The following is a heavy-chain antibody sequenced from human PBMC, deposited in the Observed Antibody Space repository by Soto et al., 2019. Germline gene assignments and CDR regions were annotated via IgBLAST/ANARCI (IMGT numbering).Heavy chain of an antibody. CDR3: ARADYGDYGEDY. CDR1: GFTFSSYS. J-gene: IGHJ4*02. CDR2: ISSSSSYI. Sequence: GGSLRLSCAASGFTFSSYSMNWVRQAPGKGLEWVSSISSSSSYIYYADSVKGRFTISRDNAKNSLYLQMNSLRAEDTAVYYCARADYGDYGEDYWGQGTLVTVSS. V-gene: IGHV3-21*01. D-gene: IGHD4-17*01.